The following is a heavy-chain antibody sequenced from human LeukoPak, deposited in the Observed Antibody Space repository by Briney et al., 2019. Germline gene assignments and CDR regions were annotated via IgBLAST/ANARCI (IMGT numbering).Heavy chain of an antibody. D-gene: IGHD3-22*01. CDR3: ARTPGQKYYDSSGPFDY. Sequence: PSETLSLTCTVSGGSISSNSYYWGWVRQPPGKGLEWIGSIYYSGSTYYNPFLKSQVTISVDTSKNQSSLKLSSVTAADTAVYYCARTPGQKYYDSSGPFDYWGQGTLVTVSS. J-gene: IGHJ4*02. CDR2: IYYSGST. V-gene: IGHV4-39*01. CDR1: GGSISSNSYY.